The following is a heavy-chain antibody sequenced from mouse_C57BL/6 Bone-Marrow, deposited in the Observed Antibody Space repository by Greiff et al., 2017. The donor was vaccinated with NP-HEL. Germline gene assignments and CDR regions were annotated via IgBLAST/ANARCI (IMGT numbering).Heavy chain of an antibody. D-gene: IGHD2-3*01. CDR3: ARDRWLPRFAY. V-gene: IGHV5-4*01. CDR2: ISDGGSYT. CDR1: GFTFSSYA. J-gene: IGHJ3*01. Sequence: EVHLVESGGGLVKPGGSLKLSCAASGFTFSSYAMSWVRQTPEKRLEWVATISDGGSYTYYPDNVKGRFTISRDNAKNNLYLQMSHLKSEDTAMYYCARDRWLPRFAYWGQGTLVTVSA.